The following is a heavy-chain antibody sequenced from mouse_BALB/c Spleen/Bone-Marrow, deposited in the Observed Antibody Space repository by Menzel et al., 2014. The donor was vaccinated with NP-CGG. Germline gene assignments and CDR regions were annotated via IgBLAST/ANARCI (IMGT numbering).Heavy chain of an antibody. V-gene: IGHV3-1*02. CDR3: TRESSVVADFDN. Sequence: EVHLVESGPDLVKPSQSLSLPCTVTGYSITDAYSCPLNRRLPENQLEWGGYVHSNGNIKYNPSFQSKISITRDTSKNQFSLQLNSVTTEDTATDYCTRESSVVADFDNWGQGTPLTVSS. J-gene: IGHJ2*01. CDR1: GYSITDAYS. D-gene: IGHD1-1*01. CDR2: VHSNGNI.